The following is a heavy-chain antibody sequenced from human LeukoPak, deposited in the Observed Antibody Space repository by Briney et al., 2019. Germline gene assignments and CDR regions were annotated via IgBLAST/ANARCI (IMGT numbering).Heavy chain of an antibody. CDR1: GDSVSSNSAA. CDR3: ARDRVIAAAGTYYYYMDV. Sequence: SQTLSLTCAISGDSVSSNSAAWNWIRQSPSRGLEWLGRTYYRSKWYNDYAVSVKSRITINPDTSKNQFSLQLNSVTPEDTAVYYCARDRVIAAAGTYYYYMDVWGKGTTVTVSS. CDR2: TYYRSKWYN. D-gene: IGHD6-13*01. J-gene: IGHJ6*03. V-gene: IGHV6-1*01.